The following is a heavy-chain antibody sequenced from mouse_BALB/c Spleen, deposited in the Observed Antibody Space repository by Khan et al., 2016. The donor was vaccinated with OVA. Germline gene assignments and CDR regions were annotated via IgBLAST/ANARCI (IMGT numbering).Heavy chain of an antibody. J-gene: IGHJ4*01. Sequence: EVQLVESGPGLVKPSQSLSLTCTVTGYSITSDYAWNWIRQFPGNKLEWMGYISSTGSTRYNPSLKSRISITRDTSKNQFFLHLNSVTTEDTATYYCARSRYYSDSYAMDYWGQGTSVTVSS. CDR2: ISSTGST. CDR3: ARSRYYSDSYAMDY. D-gene: IGHD2-12*01. CDR1: GYSITSDYA. V-gene: IGHV3-2*02.